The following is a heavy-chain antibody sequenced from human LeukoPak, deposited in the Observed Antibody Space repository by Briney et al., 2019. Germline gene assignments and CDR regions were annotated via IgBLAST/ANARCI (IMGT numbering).Heavy chain of an antibody. CDR2: MYYSGST. D-gene: IGHD3-3*01. CDR1: GGSISSVCSY. Sequence: TSQTLSLTCTVSGGSISSVCSYWNWILQHRGSGLEWVGYMYYSGSTYYNPSIKSRVTISVDTSKNQFSLKLSSVTAEDTAVDYCARGGGFWSGYFDYWGQGTMVTVSS. V-gene: IGHV4-31*03. J-gene: IGHJ4*02. CDR3: ARGGGFWSGYFDY.